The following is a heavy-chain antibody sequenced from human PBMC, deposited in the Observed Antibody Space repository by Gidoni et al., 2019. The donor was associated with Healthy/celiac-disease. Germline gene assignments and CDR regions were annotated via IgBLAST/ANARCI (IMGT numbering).Heavy chain of an antibody. CDR3: ARDPRSGIVPAAILSDAFDI. V-gene: IGHV1-69*01. D-gene: IGHD2-2*02. CDR1: GGTFSSYA. J-gene: IGHJ3*02. CDR2: IIPIFGTA. Sequence: QVQLVQSGAEVKKPGSSVKVACKASGGTFSSYAICWVRQAPGQGLEWMGGIIPIFGTANYEKKFQGRVTITADESTSTAYMELSSLRSEDTAVYYCARDPRSGIVPAAILSDAFDIWGQGTMVTVSS.